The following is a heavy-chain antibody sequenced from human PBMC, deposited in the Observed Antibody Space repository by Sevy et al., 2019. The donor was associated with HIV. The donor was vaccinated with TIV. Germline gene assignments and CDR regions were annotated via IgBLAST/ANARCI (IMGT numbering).Heavy chain of an antibody. CDR1: GFTFSKYW. CDR3: ATDPFSVTSSNDYMDV. D-gene: IGHD4-17*01. CDR2: IQEDGSGK. J-gene: IGHJ6*03. Sequence: GGSLRLSCAASGFTFSKYWMSWVRQAPGKGLEWVANIQEDGSGKYYVDAVKGRFTISRDNAKNSLYLQMNSLRVEDTAVYYCATDPFSVTSSNDYMDVWGTGTTVTVSS. V-gene: IGHV3-7*01.